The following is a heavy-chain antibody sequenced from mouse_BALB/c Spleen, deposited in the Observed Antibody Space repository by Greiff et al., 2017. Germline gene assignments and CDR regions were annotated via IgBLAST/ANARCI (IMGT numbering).Heavy chain of an antibody. Sequence: EVPLVESGGGLVQPGGSRKLSCAASGFTFSSFGMHWVRQAPEKGLEWVAYISSGSSTIYYADTVKGRFTISRDNPKNTLFLQMTSLRSEDTAMYYCARSGGFDYWGQGTTLTVSS. J-gene: IGHJ2*01. CDR3: ARSGGFDY. D-gene: IGHD1-1*02. CDR2: ISSGSSTI. V-gene: IGHV5-17*02. CDR1: GFTFSSFG.